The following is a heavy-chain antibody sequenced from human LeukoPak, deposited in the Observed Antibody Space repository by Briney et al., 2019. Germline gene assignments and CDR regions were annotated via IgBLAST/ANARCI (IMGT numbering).Heavy chain of an antibody. V-gene: IGHV1-69*05. CDR2: IIPIFGTA. Sequence: SVKVSCKASGGTFSSYAISWVRQAPGQGLEWMGRIIPIFGTASYAQKFQGRVTITTDESTSTAYMELSSLRSEDTAVYYCARESGYSSGWFDGGFDYWGQGTLVTVSS. CDR1: GGTFSSYA. D-gene: IGHD6-19*01. J-gene: IGHJ4*02. CDR3: ARESGYSSGWFDGGFDY.